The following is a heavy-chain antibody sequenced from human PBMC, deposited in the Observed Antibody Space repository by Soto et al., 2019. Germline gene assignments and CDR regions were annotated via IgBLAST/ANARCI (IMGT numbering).Heavy chain of an antibody. D-gene: IGHD2-15*01. CDR2: ISAYNDNT. V-gene: IGHV1-18*01. CDR3: AREYCSDGSCYGHDY. J-gene: IGHJ4*02. CDR1: GYTFTTYG. Sequence: QVQLVQSGAEVKKPGASVRVSCKASGYTFTTYGISWVRQAPGQGLEWMGWISAYNDNTNYAQKVQGRVTMTTDTSTSTAYMERRSLISDDTAVYYCAREYCSDGSCYGHDYWGQGTLVTVSS.